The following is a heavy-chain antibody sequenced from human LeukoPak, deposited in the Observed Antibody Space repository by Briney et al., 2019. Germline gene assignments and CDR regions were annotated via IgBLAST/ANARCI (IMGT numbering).Heavy chain of an antibody. D-gene: IGHD3-22*01. CDR2: ISGSGDST. V-gene: IGHV3-23*01. J-gene: IGHJ3*02. CDR1: GFTFSSHA. CDR3: AKDIVVVFNDAFDI. Sequence: GGSLRLSCAASGFTFSSHAMSWVRQAPGKGLEWVSVISGSGDSTYYADPVKGRFTISRDNSKNTLYLQMNSLRAEDTAIYYCAKDIVVVFNDAFDIWGQGTMVTVSS.